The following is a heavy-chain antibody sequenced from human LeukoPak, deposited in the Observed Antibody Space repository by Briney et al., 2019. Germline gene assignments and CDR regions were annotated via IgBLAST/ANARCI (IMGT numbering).Heavy chain of an antibody. Sequence: GGSLRLSCAASGFTFSHHAMHWVRQAPGKCLEWVAQIWTSGDNKYYADSVKGRFIISRDNSKNTVYLQMNSVRVEDTAVYYCARDGQGLAPYGFDYWGQGTLVTVSS. CDR3: ARDGQGLAPYGFDY. J-gene: IGHJ4*02. V-gene: IGHV3-33*01. CDR1: GFTFSHHA. CDR2: IWTSGDNK. D-gene: IGHD3-16*01.